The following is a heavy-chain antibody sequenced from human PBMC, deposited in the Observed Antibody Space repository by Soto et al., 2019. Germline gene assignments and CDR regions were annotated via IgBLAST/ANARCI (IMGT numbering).Heavy chain of an antibody. CDR2: IYYSGSA. CDR3: ARNGGNENWFDP. J-gene: IGHJ5*02. V-gene: IGHV4-61*08. CDR1: GGSVISGGYH. Sequence: SETLSLTCTVSGGSVISGGYHSSWLCQPPGKGLEWIGYIYYSGSANYNPSLRSLLTMSVDTSKNQFSLKLSSVTAADTAVYYCARNGGNENWFDPWGQGTLVTVS. D-gene: IGHD1-1*01.